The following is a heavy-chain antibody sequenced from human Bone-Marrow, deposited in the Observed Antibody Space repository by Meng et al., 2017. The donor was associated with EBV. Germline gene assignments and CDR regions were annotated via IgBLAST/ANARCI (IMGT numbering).Heavy chain of an antibody. CDR1: GASINSGDDS. CDR2: IYHSGST. V-gene: IGHV4-30-2*01. CDR3: ARVRGSDYTDYSLDY. J-gene: IGHJ4*02. Sequence: QVPLQESGPGLVKPSGTLSLTCAVSGASINSGDDSWTWIRQPPGRGLEWIGYIYHSGSTHYNPSLKSRVTISVDRSKNQFSLQLTSVTAADTAVYFCARVRGSDYTDYSLDYWGQGTLVTVSS. D-gene: IGHD4-11*01.